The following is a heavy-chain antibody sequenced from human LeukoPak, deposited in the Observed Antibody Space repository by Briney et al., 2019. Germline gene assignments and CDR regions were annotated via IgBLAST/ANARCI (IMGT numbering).Heavy chain of an antibody. V-gene: IGHV4-59*08. CDR3: ASHFSGAGDRYFDY. J-gene: IGHJ4*02. CDR1: GGSISSYY. D-gene: IGHD3-10*01. Sequence: PSETLSLTCTVSGGSISSYYWSWIRQPPGKGLEWIGYIHASGSSNYNPSLQSRVTISVDTSKNQFSLTLRSVTAADTAVYYCASHFSGAGDRYFDYWGQGALVTVSS. CDR2: IHASGSS.